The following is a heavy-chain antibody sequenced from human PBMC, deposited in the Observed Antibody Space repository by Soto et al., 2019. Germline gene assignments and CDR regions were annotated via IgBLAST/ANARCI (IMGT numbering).Heavy chain of an antibody. V-gene: IGHV1-18*01. CDR1: GYALTSYG. Sequence: GASVKGSTKASGYALTSYGYAWVRQAPGQGLEWMGWISAYNGDTNYAQKFQDRVTLTTDTSTTTVHMELRNLGSDDTAVYYCARSGAYCTSITCLFDSFWGLGTLVTVSS. D-gene: IGHD2-8*01. CDR3: ARSGAYCTSITCLFDSF. CDR2: ISAYNGDT. J-gene: IGHJ4*02.